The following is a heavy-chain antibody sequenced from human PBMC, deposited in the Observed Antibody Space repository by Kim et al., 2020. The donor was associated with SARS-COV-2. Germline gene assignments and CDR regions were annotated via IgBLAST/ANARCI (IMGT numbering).Heavy chain of an antibody. CDR3: ARHRSSSWDLDAFDL. Sequence: SETLSLTCTVSGGSIRSYYWSWIRQPPGKGLEWIGYTYYSGSSNYNPSLKSRVTISIDTSKNQFSLKLSSVIAADTAVYNCARHRSSSWDLDAFDLWGQG. V-gene: IGHV4-59*08. J-gene: IGHJ3*01. CDR2: TYYSGSS. CDR1: GGSIRSYY. D-gene: IGHD6-13*01.